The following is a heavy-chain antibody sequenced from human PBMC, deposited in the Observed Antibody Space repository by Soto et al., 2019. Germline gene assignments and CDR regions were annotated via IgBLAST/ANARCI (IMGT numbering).Heavy chain of an antibody. D-gene: IGHD6-13*01. J-gene: IGHJ4*02. CDR2: IYYSGST. CDR1: GGSISSSSYY. V-gene: IGHV4-39*01. Sequence: SETLSLTCTVSGGSISSSSYYWGWIRQPPGKGLEWIGSIYYSGSTYYNPSLKSRVTISVDTSKNQFSLKLSSVTAADTAVYYCATYSSSWYVVYWAQGTPVTVPQ. CDR3: ATYSSSWYVVY.